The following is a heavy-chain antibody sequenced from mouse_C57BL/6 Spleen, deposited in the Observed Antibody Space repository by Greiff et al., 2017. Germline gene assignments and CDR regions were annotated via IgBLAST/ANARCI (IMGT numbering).Heavy chain of an antibody. D-gene: IGHD2-4*01. V-gene: IGHV1-59*01. CDR1: GYTFTSYW. CDR2: IDPSDSYT. J-gene: IGHJ3*01. Sequence: QVQLQQPGAELVRPGTSVKLSCKASGYTFTSYWMHWVKQWPGQGLEWLGVIDPSDSYTNYNQKFKGKATLTVDTSSCTAYMQLSSLTSEDSAVYYCARRYHNDDGGGWFAYWGQGTLVTVSA. CDR3: ARRYHNDDGGGWFAY.